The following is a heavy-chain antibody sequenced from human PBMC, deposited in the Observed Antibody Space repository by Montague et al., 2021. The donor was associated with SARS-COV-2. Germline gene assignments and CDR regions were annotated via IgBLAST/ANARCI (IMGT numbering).Heavy chain of an antibody. Sequence: SLRLSWAASGFIFSSYEMNWVRQAPGKGLEWVSYISNSGDNKYYADSVKGRFTISRDNAKNSLYLQMSSLRAEDTAVYYCARAGGDYYYDGSGFLYWGQGILVTVSS. J-gene: IGHJ4*02. CDR1: GFIFSSYE. CDR3: ARAGGDYYYDGSGFLY. CDR2: ISNSGDNK. D-gene: IGHD3-22*01. V-gene: IGHV3-48*03.